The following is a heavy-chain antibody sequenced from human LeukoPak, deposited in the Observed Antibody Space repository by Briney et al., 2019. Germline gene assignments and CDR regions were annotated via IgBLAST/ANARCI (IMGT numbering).Heavy chain of an antibody. CDR3: ANSNWFDP. V-gene: IGHV3-74*01. J-gene: IGHJ5*02. Sequence: GGSLRLSCAASGFTFSSYWMHWVRQAPGKGLVWVSHINSDGSTTGYAASVKGRFTISRDNAKNTLYLQMNSLRAEDTAVYYCANSNWFDPWGQGTLVTVSS. CDR1: GFTFSSYW. CDR2: INSDGSTT.